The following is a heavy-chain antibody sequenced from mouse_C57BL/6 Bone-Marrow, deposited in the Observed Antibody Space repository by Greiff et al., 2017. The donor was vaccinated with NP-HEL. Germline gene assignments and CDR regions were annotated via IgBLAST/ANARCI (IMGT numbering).Heavy chain of an antibody. CDR2: INPNNGGT. CDR1: GYTFTSYW. CDR3: ASAAAYAFHY. J-gene: IGHJ2*01. Sequence: QVQLQQSGTELVKPGASVKLSCKASGYTFTSYWMHWLKQRPGQGLEWIGNINPNNGGTNDNEKFKTKATLTVDKSYSTAYMQLSSLTSEDPAVEACASAAAYAFHYGGPGTPLTFSS. D-gene: IGHD1-1*01. V-gene: IGHV1-53*01.